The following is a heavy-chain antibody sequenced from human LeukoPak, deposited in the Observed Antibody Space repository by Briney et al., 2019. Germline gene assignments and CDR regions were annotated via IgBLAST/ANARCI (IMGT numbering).Heavy chain of an antibody. J-gene: IGHJ4*02. D-gene: IGHD4-11*01. CDR3: ARELAVSPRWMTTGAREPWSPSLPSY. V-gene: IGHV4-38-2*02. CDR1: GYSISSGYY. Sequence: SETLSLTCTVSGYSISSGYYWGWIRQPPGKWLEWIGSIYHSGSTYYNPSLKSRVTISVDTSKNQFSLKLSSVTAADTAVYYCARELAVSPRWMTTGAREPWSPSLPSYWGQGTLVTVSS. CDR2: IYHSGST.